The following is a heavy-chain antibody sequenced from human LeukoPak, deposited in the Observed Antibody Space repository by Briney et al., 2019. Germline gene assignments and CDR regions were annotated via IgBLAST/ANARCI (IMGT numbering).Heavy chain of an antibody. CDR3: VRDAGSGVVDY. CDR2: ISGYNGNT. Sequence: ASVKVSCKASGYTFTNYDITWVRQAHGQGLEWMGWISGYNGNTNYAQRLQGRVTMTTDTATSTAYMDLRSLRSDDTAVYYCVRDAGSGVVDYWGQGTLVTVSS. J-gene: IGHJ4*02. V-gene: IGHV1-18*01. D-gene: IGHD2-15*01. CDR1: GYTFTNYD.